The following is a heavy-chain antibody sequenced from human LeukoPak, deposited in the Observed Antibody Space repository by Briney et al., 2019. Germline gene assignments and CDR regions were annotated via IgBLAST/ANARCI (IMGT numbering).Heavy chain of an antibody. CDR1: GGSFSGYY. J-gene: IGHJ6*02. D-gene: IGHD2-15*01. V-gene: IGHV4-34*01. Sequence: SETLPLTCAVYGGSFSGYYWSWIRQPPGKGLEWIGEINHSGSTNYNPSLKSRVTISVDTSKNQFSLKLSSVTAADTAVYYCARGRDIVVVVAARGMDVWGQGTTVTVSS. CDR2: INHSGST. CDR3: ARGRDIVVVVAARGMDV.